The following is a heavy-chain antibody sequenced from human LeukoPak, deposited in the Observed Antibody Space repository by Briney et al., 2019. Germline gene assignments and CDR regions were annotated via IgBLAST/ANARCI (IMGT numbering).Heavy chain of an antibody. V-gene: IGHV3-30*18. J-gene: IGHJ4*02. CDR1: GFTFSTYG. CDR2: ILYDGSDK. Sequence: PGGSLRLSCAASGFTFSTYGMHWVRQAPGKGLEWVAAILYDGSDKYYTDSVKGRFTISRDNSKNTLYLQMNSLRAEDTAVYYCAKMLTAYYFDYWGQGTLVTVSS. D-gene: IGHD3-10*02. CDR3: AKMLTAYYFDY.